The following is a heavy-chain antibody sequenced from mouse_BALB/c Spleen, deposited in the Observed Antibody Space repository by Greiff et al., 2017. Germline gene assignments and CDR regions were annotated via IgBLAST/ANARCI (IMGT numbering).Heavy chain of an antibody. D-gene: IGHD1-1*01. CDR1: GFSLTSYG. CDR3: ASFLYYGSSPAWFAY. CDR2: IWAGGST. V-gene: IGHV2-9*02. J-gene: IGHJ3*01. Sequence: QVQLKESGPGLVAPSQSLSITCTVSGFSLTSYGVHWVRQPPGKGLEWLGVIWAGGSTNYNSALMSRLSISKDNSKSQVFLKMNSLQTDDTAMYYCASFLYYGSSPAWFAYWGQGTLVTVSA.